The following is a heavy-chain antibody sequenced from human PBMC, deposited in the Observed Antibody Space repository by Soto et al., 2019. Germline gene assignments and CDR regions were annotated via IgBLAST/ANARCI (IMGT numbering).Heavy chain of an antibody. D-gene: IGHD3-3*01. Sequence: QVQLVQSGGEVKKPGASVKVSCKSSGYRFETYAMNWGRQAPGQGLEWMGWTSSYNTDTFYADKFQDRVSMTTDTSTGTAYMELRSLSSDDTAVYYCARGHGVIIGAMDVWGQGTAVTVSS. J-gene: IGHJ6*02. CDR3: ARGHGVIIGAMDV. V-gene: IGHV1-18*01. CDR2: TSSYNTDT. CDR1: GYRFETYA.